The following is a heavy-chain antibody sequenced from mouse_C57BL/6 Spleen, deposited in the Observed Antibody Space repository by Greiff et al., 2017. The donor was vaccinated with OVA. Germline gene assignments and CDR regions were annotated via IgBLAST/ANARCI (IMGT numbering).Heavy chain of an antibody. J-gene: IGHJ2*01. V-gene: IGHV1-69*01. CDR2: IDPSDSTT. CDR1: GYTFTSYW. CDR3: ARWRTVVAPHFDY. Sequence: VQLQQPGAELVMPGASVKLSCKASGYTFTSYWMHWVKQRPGQGLEWIGEIDPSDSTTNYNQKFKGKSTLTVDKSSSTSYMQLSSLTSEYSAVYYCARWRTVVAPHFDYWGQGTTLTVSS. D-gene: IGHD1-1*01.